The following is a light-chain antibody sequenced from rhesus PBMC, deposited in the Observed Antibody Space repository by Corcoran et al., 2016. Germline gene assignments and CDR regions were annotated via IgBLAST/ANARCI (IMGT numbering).Light chain of an antibody. Sequence: DIQMTQSPSSLSASVGDRVTVTCRASQDINKELSWYQQKPGKAPTLLIYGASSLAPGVSSRLSGSGSGTDYTLTISSLQPEDVATYYCLQDSSTPWTFGRGTKVELK. J-gene: IGKJ1*01. V-gene: IGKV1-94*01. CDR2: GAS. CDR1: QDINKE. CDR3: LQDSSTPWT.